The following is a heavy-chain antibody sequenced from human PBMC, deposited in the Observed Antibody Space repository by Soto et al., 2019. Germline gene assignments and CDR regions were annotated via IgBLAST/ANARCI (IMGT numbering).Heavy chain of an antibody. D-gene: IGHD6-6*01. V-gene: IGHV1-24*01. Sequence: ASVKVSFKVSGYTLTELSIHWVRKAPGKGLEWMGGFDLGDDETIYAQKFQGRVTMTEDTSTDTAYMELSSLRSEDTAVYYCARGIAALYYYYGMDVWGQGTTVTVSS. CDR1: GYTLTELS. J-gene: IGHJ6*02. CDR3: ARGIAALYYYYGMDV. CDR2: FDLGDDET.